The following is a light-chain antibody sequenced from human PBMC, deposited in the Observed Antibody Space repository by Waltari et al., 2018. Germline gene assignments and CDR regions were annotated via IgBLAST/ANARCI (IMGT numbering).Light chain of an antibody. CDR3: MQNTKDPRT. V-gene: IGKV2D-29*02. CDR2: KVT. CDR1: QTLLHSDGYTY. Sequence: DIVMTQTPLSLPVTPGEPASISCRSSQTLLHSDGYTYLHWYLQKPGQSPRLLIYKVTNRESGVPDRFSGSGSGTDFTLKISRVEPEDVGVYYCMQNTKDPRTFGQGTKVEIK. J-gene: IGKJ1*01.